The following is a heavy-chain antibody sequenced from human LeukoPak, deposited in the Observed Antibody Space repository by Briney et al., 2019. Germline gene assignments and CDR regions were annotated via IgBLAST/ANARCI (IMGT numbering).Heavy chain of an antibody. CDR1: GFTFTSSA. CDR3: ATNVAATGYYYGMDV. Sequence: SAKVSCKASGFTFTSSAMQRVRQARRQRLEWMGRIIVGSGNTNYAQKFQERVTITRDMSTSTAYMELSSLRSEDTAVYYCATNVAATGYYYGMDVWGQGTTVTVSS. D-gene: IGHD2-15*01. CDR2: IIVGSGNT. J-gene: IGHJ6*02. V-gene: IGHV1-58*02.